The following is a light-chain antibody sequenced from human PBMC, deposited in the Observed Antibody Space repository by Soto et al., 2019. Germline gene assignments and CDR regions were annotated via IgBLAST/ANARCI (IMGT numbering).Light chain of an antibody. CDR2: KAS. CDR1: QXISSW. V-gene: IGKV1-5*03. Sequence: DIQMTQSPSTLSAXVXDXVTXTXRASQXISSWLAWYQQKPGKAPKLLIYKASSLESGVPSRFSGSGSGTEFTLTISSLQPDDFATYYCQQYNSYTTFGQGTKVEIK. J-gene: IGKJ1*01. CDR3: QQYNSYTT.